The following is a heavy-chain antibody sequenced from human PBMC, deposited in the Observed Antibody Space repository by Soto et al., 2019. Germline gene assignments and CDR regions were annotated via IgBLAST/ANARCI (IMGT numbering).Heavy chain of an antibody. CDR3: AREKRVWFGSKNWFDP. CDR1: GGSFSGYY. V-gene: IGHV4-34*01. Sequence: SETLSLTCAVYGGSFSGYYWSWIRQPPGKGLEWIGEINHSGSTNYNPSLKSRVTISVDTSKNQFSLKLSSVTAADTAVYYCAREKRVWFGSKNWFDPWGQGTLVTVSS. D-gene: IGHD3-10*01. CDR2: INHSGST. J-gene: IGHJ5*02.